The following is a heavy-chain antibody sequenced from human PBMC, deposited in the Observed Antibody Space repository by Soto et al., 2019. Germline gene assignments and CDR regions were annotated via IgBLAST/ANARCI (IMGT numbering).Heavy chain of an antibody. CDR3: AVLGYCSGGRCYLARYYYYGMDV. D-gene: IGHD2-15*01. J-gene: IGHJ6*02. V-gene: IGHV1-2*02. Sequence: ASVKVSCKASGYTFTGYYMHWVRQAPGQGLEWMGWINPNSGGTNYAQKFQGRVTMTRDTSISTAYMELSRLRSDDTAVYYCAVLGYCSGGRCYLARYYYYGMDVWGQGTTLPVSS. CDR1: GYTFTGYY. CDR2: INPNSGGT.